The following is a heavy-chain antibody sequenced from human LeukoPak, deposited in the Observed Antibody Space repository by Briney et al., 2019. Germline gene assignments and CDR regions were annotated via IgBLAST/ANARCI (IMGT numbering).Heavy chain of an antibody. CDR2: ISYDGSNK. CDR1: GFTFSSYA. Sequence: PGRSLRLPCAASGFTFSSYAMHWVRQAPGKGLEWVAVISYDGSNKYYADSVKGRFTISRDNSKNTPYLQMNSLRAEDTAVYYCARERGDYWGQGTLVTVSS. D-gene: IGHD3-10*01. J-gene: IGHJ4*02. CDR3: ARERGDY. V-gene: IGHV3-30-3*01.